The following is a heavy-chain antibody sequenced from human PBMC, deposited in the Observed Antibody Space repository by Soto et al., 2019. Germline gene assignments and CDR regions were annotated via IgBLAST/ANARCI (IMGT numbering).Heavy chain of an antibody. CDR1: RYSVHSVSCY. CDR2: IHYSGNT. J-gene: IGHJ4*02. Sequence: SVTLSLTCTLLRYSVHSVSCYWTWVRQPPGKGLEWFGFIHYSGNTNYNPSLKSRVTISLDTSKNHLSLKLSSVTAADTAVYYCARYSGTYYVYWGQG. CDR3: ARYSGTYYVY. D-gene: IGHD1-26*01. V-gene: IGHV4-61*03.